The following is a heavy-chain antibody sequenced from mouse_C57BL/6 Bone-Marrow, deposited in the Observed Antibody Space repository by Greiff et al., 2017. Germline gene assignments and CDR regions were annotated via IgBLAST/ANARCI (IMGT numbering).Heavy chain of an antibody. J-gene: IGHJ3*01. Sequence: DVMLVESGGDLVKPGGSLKLSCAASGFTFSSYGMSWVRQTPDKRLEWVATISSGGSYTYYPDSVKGRFTISRDNAKNTLYLQRRSLKSEDTAMYYCARRFGTPFAYWGQGTLVTVSA. CDR2: ISSGGSYT. CDR3: ARRFGTPFAY. V-gene: IGHV5-6*02. CDR1: GFTFSSYG. D-gene: IGHD4-1*01.